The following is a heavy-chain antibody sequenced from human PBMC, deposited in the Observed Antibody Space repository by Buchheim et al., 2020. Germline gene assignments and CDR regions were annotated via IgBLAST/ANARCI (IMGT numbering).Heavy chain of an antibody. J-gene: IGHJ5*02. Sequence: QVQLQESGPGLVKPSQTLSLTCTVSGGSISSGGYYWSWIRQHPGKGLEWIGYIYYSGSTYYNPSLKSRVTISVDTSKNQLSLKLSSVTAADTAVYYCARYYISYCTNGVCHNWFDPWGQGTL. CDR1: GGSISSGGYY. CDR3: ARYYISYCTNGVCHNWFDP. D-gene: IGHD2-8*01. CDR2: IYYSGST. V-gene: IGHV4-31*03.